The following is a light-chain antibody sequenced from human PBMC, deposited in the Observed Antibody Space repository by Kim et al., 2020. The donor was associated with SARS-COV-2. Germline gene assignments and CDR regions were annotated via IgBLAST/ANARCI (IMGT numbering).Light chain of an antibody. J-gene: IGKJ3*01. Sequence: DIQMTQSPSSLSASVGDRVTIACRASQDISNYLAWYQQKPGKVPALLVYGASVLQSGVPARFSGSRSGTDLTLTISSLQPEDVATYYCQKYNSPPLTFGPGTKVDIK. CDR2: GAS. V-gene: IGKV1-27*01. CDR1: QDISNY. CDR3: QKYNSPPLT.